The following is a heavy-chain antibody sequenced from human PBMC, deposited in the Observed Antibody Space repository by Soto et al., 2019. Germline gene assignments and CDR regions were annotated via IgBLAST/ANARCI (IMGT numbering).Heavy chain of an antibody. CDR1: GGSISSGGYF. CDR2: IYHSGST. CDR3: ARVRGPYCGGVFNPPTPTWFYP. Sequence: TLSLTCVVSGGSISSGGYFWSWIRQPPGKGLEWIGYIYHSGSTYYNPSLKSRVSISVDRSKNQFSLKLSSVTAADTAVYYCARVRGPYCGGVFNPPTPTWFYP. D-gene: IGHD2-21*01. J-gene: IGHJ5*02. V-gene: IGHV4-30-2*01.